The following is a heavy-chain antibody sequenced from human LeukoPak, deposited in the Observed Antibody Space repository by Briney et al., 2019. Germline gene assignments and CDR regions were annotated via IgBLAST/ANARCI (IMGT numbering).Heavy chain of an antibody. CDR1: GFTFSSYS. V-gene: IGHV3-21*01. J-gene: IGHJ3*02. Sequence: GGSLRLSCAASGFTFSSYSMNWVRQAPGKGLEWVSSISSSSSYIYYADSVKGRFTVSRDNAKNSLYLQMNSLRAEDTAVYYCARDSGSAAFDIWGQGTMVTVSS. D-gene: IGHD3-10*01. CDR3: ARDSGSAAFDI. CDR2: ISSSSSYI.